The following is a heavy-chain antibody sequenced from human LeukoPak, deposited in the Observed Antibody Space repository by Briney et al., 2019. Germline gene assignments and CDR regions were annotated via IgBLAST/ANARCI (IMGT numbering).Heavy chain of an antibody. Sequence: GGSLRLSCAASGFTFRNYYMHWVRQAPGKGLEWVSYISGSSSTIYYADSVKGRFTISRDNAKNSLYLQMNSLRAEDTAVYYCAREQQLVLDYWGQGTLVTVSS. CDR2: ISGSSSTI. D-gene: IGHD6-13*01. J-gene: IGHJ4*02. V-gene: IGHV3-48*01. CDR3: AREQQLVLDY. CDR1: GFTFRNYY.